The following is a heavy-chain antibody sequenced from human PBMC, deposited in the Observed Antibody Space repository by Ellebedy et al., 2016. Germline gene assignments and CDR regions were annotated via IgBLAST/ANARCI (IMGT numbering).Heavy chain of an antibody. D-gene: IGHD3-22*01. CDR2: ISYDGSNK. Sequence: GESLKISCAASGFTFSSYGMHWVRQAPGKGLEWVAVISYDGSNKYYADSVKGRFTISRDNSKNTLYLQMNSLRAEDTAVYYCARYDSSGSNDYWGQGTLVTVSS. J-gene: IGHJ4*02. CDR1: GFTFSSYG. CDR3: ARYDSSGSNDY. V-gene: IGHV3-30*03.